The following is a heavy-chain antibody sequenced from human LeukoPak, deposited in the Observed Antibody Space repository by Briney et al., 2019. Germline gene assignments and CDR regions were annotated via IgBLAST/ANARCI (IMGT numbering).Heavy chain of an antibody. CDR1: GFTFSSYW. Sequence: GGSLKLSCAASGFTFSSYWMSWVRQAPGKGPEWVATIKQDGSKKYYVDSVKGRFTISRDNAKNSLYLQMNSLRAEDTAVYYCARDFRAVAGKKPNWYFDLWGRGTLVTVSS. V-gene: IGHV3-7*05. D-gene: IGHD6-19*01. CDR2: IKQDGSKK. J-gene: IGHJ2*01. CDR3: ARDFRAVAGKKPNWYFDL.